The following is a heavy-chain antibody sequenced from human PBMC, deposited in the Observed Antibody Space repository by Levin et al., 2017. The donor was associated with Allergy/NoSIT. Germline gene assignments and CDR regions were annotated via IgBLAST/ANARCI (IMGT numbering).Heavy chain of an antibody. CDR3: ARGKDTSGWYKDSFDY. CDR2: IIPLLGLT. J-gene: IGHJ4*02. D-gene: IGHD6-19*01. CDR1: GGTFSSYT. V-gene: IGHV1-69*02. Sequence: ASVKVSCKASGGTFSSYTINWVRQAPGQGLEWMGRIIPLLGLTDYAQKFQDRVTITADKSTSTAYMALSSLRFEDTAVYYCARGKDTSGWYKDSFDYWGQGTLVTVSS.